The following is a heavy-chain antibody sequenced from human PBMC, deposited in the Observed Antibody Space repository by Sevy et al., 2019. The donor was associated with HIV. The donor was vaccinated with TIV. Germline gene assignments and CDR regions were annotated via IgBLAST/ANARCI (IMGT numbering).Heavy chain of an antibody. CDR2: INPNSGGT. V-gene: IGHV1-2*02. J-gene: IGHJ4*02. Sequence: ASVKVSCKASGYTFTGYYMHWVRQAPGQGLEWMGWINPNSGGTNYAQKFQGRVTMTRDTSISTAYMELSRLRSDDTAVYYCAREWDSSGWYVTFDYWGQGTLVTVSS. D-gene: IGHD6-19*01. CDR3: AREWDSSGWYVTFDY. CDR1: GYTFTGYY.